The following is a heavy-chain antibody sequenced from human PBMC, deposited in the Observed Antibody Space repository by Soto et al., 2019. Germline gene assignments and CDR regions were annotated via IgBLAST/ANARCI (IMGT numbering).Heavy chain of an antibody. V-gene: IGHV4-59*12. Sequence: SETLSLTCTVSGGSISGYYWSWIRQPPGKGLEWIGYMYNTGSTVYNPSFKSRVTISIDRSKNQFSLKLNSVTAADTAVYYCARVPDYWGQGILVTVSS. D-gene: IGHD2-2*01. CDR2: MYNTGST. CDR1: GGSISGYY. CDR3: ARVPDY. J-gene: IGHJ4*02.